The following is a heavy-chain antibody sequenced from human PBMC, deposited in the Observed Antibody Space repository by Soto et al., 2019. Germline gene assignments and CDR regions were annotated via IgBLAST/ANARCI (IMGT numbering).Heavy chain of an antibody. D-gene: IGHD3-16*01. Sequence: QVQLQESGPGLVKPSETLSLTCTVSGGSVNSGAYSWTWIRQPTGEGLEWIGSIYYTGSTNYNPSLKSRVTVSLDTFKNQFSLNLKSVTGADTAVYYCARARLTFAYGLDVWGQGTTVSVPS. J-gene: IGHJ6*02. CDR2: IYYTGST. CDR3: ARARLTFAYGLDV. V-gene: IGHV4-61*08. CDR1: GGSVNSGAYS.